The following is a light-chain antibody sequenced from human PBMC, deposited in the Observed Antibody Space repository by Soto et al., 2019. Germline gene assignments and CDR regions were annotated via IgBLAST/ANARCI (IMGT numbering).Light chain of an antibody. J-gene: IGKJ3*01. V-gene: IGKV2-28*01. CDR2: LGS. Sequence: DIVMTQSPLSLPVTPGEPASISCRSSQSLLFSNGYNYLDWYLQKPGQSPQLLISLGSNRAPGVXDXXSGSGSGTDFTLKISRVEAEDVGVYYCMQGVQSPFTFGPGTKVDIK. CDR3: MQGVQSPFT. CDR1: QSLLFSNGYNY.